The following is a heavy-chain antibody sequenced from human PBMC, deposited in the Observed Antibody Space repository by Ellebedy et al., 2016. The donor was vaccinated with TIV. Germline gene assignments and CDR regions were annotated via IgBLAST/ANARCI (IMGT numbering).Heavy chain of an antibody. CDR1: GFTFSSYE. J-gene: IGHJ6*02. CDR2: IGGGGTTI. V-gene: IGHV3-48*03. CDR3: ARVGCHYESSGYYCGGMDV. Sequence: PGGSLRLSCAGFGFTFSSYEMNWVRQAPGKGLEWVSYIGGGGTTIYYADSVQGRFTISRDNAMNSLYLQMKSLRVEETAVYYCARVGCHYESSGYYCGGMDVWGQGTTVTVSS. D-gene: IGHD3-22*01.